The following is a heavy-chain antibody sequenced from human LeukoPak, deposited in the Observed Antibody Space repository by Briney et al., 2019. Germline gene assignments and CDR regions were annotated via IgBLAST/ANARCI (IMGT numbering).Heavy chain of an antibody. V-gene: IGHV4-34*01. Sequence: PSETLSRNCAVYGGSFNDYYWSWIRPPPGQGLEWIGELNHSGSTNYYAALKSRVIITVDTSNNQFSLKLSCGTAADTAVDYCARRAARKTAARYYMDVWGKGTTVTVSS. CDR3: ARRAARKTAARYYMDV. D-gene: IGHD1-14*01. CDR1: GGSFNDYY. CDR2: LNHSGST. J-gene: IGHJ6*03.